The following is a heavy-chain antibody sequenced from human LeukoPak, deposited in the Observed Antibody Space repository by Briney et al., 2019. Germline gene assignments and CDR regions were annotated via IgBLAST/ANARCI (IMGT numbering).Heavy chain of an antibody. V-gene: IGHV3-21*01. CDR1: GFTFSSYS. D-gene: IGHD4/OR15-4a*01. CDR2: ISSSSSYI. CDR3: ARVGSALEVGANGFDV. Sequence: PGGSLRLSCAASGFTFSSYSMNWVRQAPGKGLEWVSSISSSSSYIYYADSVRGRFTISRDNAKNSLYLQMSSLRVEDTAVYYCARVGSALEVGANGFDVWGPGTMVTVSS. J-gene: IGHJ3*01.